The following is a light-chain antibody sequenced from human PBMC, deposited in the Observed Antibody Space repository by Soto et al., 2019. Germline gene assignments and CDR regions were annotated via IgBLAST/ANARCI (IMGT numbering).Light chain of an antibody. CDR1: QSVTSNY. V-gene: IGKV3-20*01. CDR2: AAS. CDR3: QQYGSTPSIT. Sequence: EIVLTQSPGTLSLSPGERATLSCRASQSVTSNYLAWYQLKPGQAPRLLIYAASNTATGIPDRFSGSGSGTDFTLSTIRLEPEDFAVYYCQQYGSTPSITFGQGTRLEIK. J-gene: IGKJ5*01.